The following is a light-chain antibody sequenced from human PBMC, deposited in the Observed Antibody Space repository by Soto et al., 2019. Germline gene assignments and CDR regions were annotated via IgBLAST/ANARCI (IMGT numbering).Light chain of an antibody. V-gene: IGLV2-14*03. CDR2: DVS. J-gene: IGLJ2*01. CDR1: SSDVGGYNF. Sequence: QSALTQPASVSGSPGQSITISCTGTSSDVGGYNFVSWYQHHPAKAPKLMIYDVSNRPSGVSNRFSGSKSGNTASLTISGLQAEDEGHYYCSSFTGSDTLVVFGGGTKLTVL. CDR3: SSFTGSDTLVV.